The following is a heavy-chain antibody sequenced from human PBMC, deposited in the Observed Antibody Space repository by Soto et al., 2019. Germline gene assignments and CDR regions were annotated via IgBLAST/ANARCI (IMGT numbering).Heavy chain of an antibody. J-gene: IGHJ6*02. Sequence: QVQLVQSGAEVKKPGSSVKVSCKASGGTFNNYVISWVRQAPGQGLEWMGGIIPLFGTTNYAQKFQGRVTITADESTSTVYTELSSLRSEDTAVFYCAREPEGGMDVWGQGTTVTVSS. CDR2: IIPLFGTT. CDR1: GGTFNNYV. V-gene: IGHV1-69*12. CDR3: AREPEGGMDV.